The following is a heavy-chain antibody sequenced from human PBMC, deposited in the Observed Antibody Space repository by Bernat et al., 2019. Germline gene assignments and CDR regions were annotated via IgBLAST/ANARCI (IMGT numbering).Heavy chain of an antibody. CDR1: GFTFSTYS. CDR3: SGACSGGSCYYQYLQH. J-gene: IGHJ1*01. V-gene: IGHV3-21*01. CDR2: IGSSSWYI. Sequence: EVQLVESGGGLVKPGGSLRLSCAASGFTFSTYSMNWVRQAPGQGLEWVPSIGSSSWYISYADSVKGRFNISRDNAKNSLYLQMNSLRAEDTAVYYCSGACSGGSCYYQYLQHWGQGTLVTVSA. D-gene: IGHD2-15*01.